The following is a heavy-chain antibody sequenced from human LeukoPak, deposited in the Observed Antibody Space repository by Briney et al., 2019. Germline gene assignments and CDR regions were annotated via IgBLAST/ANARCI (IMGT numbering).Heavy chain of an antibody. CDR1: GGSFSGYY. Sequence: SETLSLTCAVYGGSFSGYYWSWIRQPPGKGLEWIGEINHSGSTNYNPSLKSRVTISVDTSKNQFSLRLSSVTAADTAVYYCARGKLWFGELPPFDYWGQGTLVTVSS. CDR3: ARGKLWFGELPPFDY. CDR2: INHSGST. V-gene: IGHV4-34*01. D-gene: IGHD3-10*01. J-gene: IGHJ4*02.